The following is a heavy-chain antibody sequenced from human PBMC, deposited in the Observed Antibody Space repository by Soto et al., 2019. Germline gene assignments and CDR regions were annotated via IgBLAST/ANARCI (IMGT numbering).Heavy chain of an antibody. V-gene: IGHV1-46*01. CDR1: GYTFTSYY. CDR3: ARPIDSSGWYGYYYYGMDV. Sequence: GASVKVSCKASGYTFTSYYMHWVRQAPGQGLEWMGIINPSGGSTSYAQKFQGRVTMTRDTSTSTVYMELSSLRSEDTAVYYCARPIDSSGWYGYYYYGMDVWGQGTTVTVSS. D-gene: IGHD6-19*01. CDR2: INPSGGST. J-gene: IGHJ6*02.